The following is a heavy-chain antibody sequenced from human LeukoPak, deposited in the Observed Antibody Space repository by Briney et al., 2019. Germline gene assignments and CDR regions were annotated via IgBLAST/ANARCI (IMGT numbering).Heavy chain of an antibody. Sequence: SVKVSCKASGGTFSSYAISWVRQAPGQGLEWMGGIIPIFGTANYAQKFQGRVTITTDESTSTAYMELSSLRSEDTAVYYCARGDDFGSYYFDYWGQGTLVTVSS. D-gene: IGHD3-3*01. CDR3: ARGDDFGSYYFDY. V-gene: IGHV1-69*05. J-gene: IGHJ4*02. CDR2: IIPIFGTA. CDR1: GGTFSSYA.